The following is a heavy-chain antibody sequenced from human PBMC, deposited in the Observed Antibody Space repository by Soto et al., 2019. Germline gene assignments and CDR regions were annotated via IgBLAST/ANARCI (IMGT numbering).Heavy chain of an antibody. J-gene: IGHJ5*02. CDR1: GFSVSRNY. CDR3: AQHDWFDP. V-gene: IGHV3-66*04. CDR2: IYTNGAT. Sequence: EEQVVESGGDLVQPGGSLRLSCVASGFSVSRNYMSWVRQAPGKGLEWVSVIYTNGATYYADSVKDRFFIYRDSYRNTVYLQMNGLRAEETAVYDCAQHDWFDPWGQGTLVTVSS.